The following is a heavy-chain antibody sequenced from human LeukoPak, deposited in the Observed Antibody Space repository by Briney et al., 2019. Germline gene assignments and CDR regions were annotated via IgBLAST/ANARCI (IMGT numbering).Heavy chain of an antibody. V-gene: IGHV3-30*02. CDR1: GFIFNRHV. CDR2: IRSYGSNK. D-gene: IGHD5-12*01. Sequence: GGSLRLSCAASGFIFNRHVMHWVRQAPGKGLEWVAFIRSYGSNKDYTDSVKGRFIISRDNSKNTLYLQMNSLRTGDTAVYYCGTRPSDSDWGPFDYWGQGTLVTVSS. CDR3: GTRPSDSDWGPFDY. J-gene: IGHJ4*02.